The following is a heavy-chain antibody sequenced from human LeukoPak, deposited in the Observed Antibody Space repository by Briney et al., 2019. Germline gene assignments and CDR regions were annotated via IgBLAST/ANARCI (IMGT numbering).Heavy chain of an antibody. J-gene: IGHJ3*02. V-gene: IGHV4-61*02. CDR2: IYTSGST. D-gene: IGHD2-15*01. CDR3: AIVYCSGGSCYGREAFDI. CDR1: GGSISSGSYY. Sequence: SETLSLTCTVSGGSISSGSYYWSWIRQPAGKGLEWFGRIYTSGSTNYNPSLKSRVTISVDTSKNQSSLKLSSVTAADPAVYYCAIVYCSGGSCYGREAFDIWGQGTMVTVSS.